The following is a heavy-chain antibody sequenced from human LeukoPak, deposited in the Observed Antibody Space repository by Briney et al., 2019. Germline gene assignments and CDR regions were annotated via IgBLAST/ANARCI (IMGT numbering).Heavy chain of an antibody. CDR3: ARDGLSPMIVATGYNWFDP. V-gene: IGHV1-69*13. CDR2: IIPIFGTA. Sequence: SVKVSCKASGGTFSSYAISWVRQAPGQGLEWMGGIIPIFGTANYAQKFQGRVTITADESTSTAYMELSSLRSEDTAVYYRARDGLSPMIVATGYNWFDPWGQGTLVTVSS. D-gene: IGHD3-22*01. J-gene: IGHJ5*02. CDR1: GGTFSSYA.